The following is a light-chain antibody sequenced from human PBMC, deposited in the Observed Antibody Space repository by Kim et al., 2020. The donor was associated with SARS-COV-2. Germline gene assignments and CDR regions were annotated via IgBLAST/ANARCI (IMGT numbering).Light chain of an antibody. CDR2: AAS. Sequence: DIQMTQSPSSLSASVGDRVTITCRTTQSISSHLNWYQQKPGRAPKLLISAASTLQGGVPSRFSGSGSETDFTLTISSLQPEDFATYFCQQSYINPFTFGPETKVDIK. CDR1: QSISSH. V-gene: IGKV1-39*01. CDR3: QQSYINPFT. J-gene: IGKJ3*01.